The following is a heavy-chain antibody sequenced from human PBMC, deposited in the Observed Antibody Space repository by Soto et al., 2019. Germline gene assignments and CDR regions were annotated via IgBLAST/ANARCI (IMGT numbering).Heavy chain of an antibody. J-gene: IGHJ6*02. D-gene: IGHD2-2*02. CDR1: GGTFSSYA. CDR3: ASPVVPAAIYYYYGMDV. CDR2: IIPIFGTA. Sequence: QVQLVQSGAEVKKPGSSVKVSCKASGGTFSSYAISWVRQAPGQGLEWMGGIIPIFGTANYAQKFQGRVTINADESTSTAYMELSSLRSEDTAVYYCASPVVPAAIYYYYGMDVWGQGTTVTVSS. V-gene: IGHV1-69*01.